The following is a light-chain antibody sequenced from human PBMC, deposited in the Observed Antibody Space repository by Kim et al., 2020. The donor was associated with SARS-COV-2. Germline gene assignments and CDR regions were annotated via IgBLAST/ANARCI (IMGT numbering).Light chain of an antibody. J-gene: IGLJ3*02. CDR2: NTN. CDR1: SGSVTTNFH. V-gene: IGLV8-61*01. Sequence: GGTVTLTCGLSSGSVTTNFHPSWYQQTPGQAPRTLVYNTNTRSSGVPDRFSGSILGSKAALTITGAQAEDECDYYCVLYMGSNIWVLGGGTQLTVL. CDR3: VLYMGSNIWV.